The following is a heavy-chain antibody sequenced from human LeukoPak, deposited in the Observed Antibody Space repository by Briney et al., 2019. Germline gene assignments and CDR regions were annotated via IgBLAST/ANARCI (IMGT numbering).Heavy chain of an antibody. CDR3: KREEDSTTGKVFDF. V-gene: IGHV1-18*01. J-gene: IGHJ4*02. D-gene: IGHD1-1*01. Sequence: ASVKVSCKASGYTFMSYGISWVRQAPGQGLEWMGWISAYNGNTNYAQKFQGRVTMTTDTSTSTAYLELRTLRSDDTAVYYCKREEDSTTGKVFDFWGQGSLVTVSS. CDR1: GYTFMSYG. CDR2: ISAYNGNT.